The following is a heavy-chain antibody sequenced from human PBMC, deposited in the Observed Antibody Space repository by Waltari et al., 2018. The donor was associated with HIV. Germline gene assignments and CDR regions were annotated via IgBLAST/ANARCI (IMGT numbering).Heavy chain of an antibody. CDR2: IKQDGSEK. V-gene: IGHV3-7*01. CDR1: GFTFSSYW. J-gene: IGHJ4*02. CDR3: ARDKGGLEWLLYSWLDY. D-gene: IGHD3-3*01. Sequence: ASGFTFSSYWMSWVRQAPGKGLEWVANIKQDGSEKYYVDSVKGRFTISRDNAKNSLYLQMNSLRAEDTAVYYCARDKGGLEWLLYSWLDYWGQGTLVTVSS.